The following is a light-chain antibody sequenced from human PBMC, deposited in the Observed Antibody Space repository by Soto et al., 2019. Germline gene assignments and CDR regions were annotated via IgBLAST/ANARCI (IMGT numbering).Light chain of an antibody. Sequence: QSALTQPASVSGSPGQSITISCTGTSSDVGGYNYVSWYQQHPGKAPKLMIYEVSNRPSGVSNRFSGSKSGTTASLTISRLQAEDEADYYCSSYTSSSTRGFGAGTTLTVL. J-gene: IGLJ3*02. CDR1: SSDVGGYNY. CDR3: SSYTSSSTRG. CDR2: EVS. V-gene: IGLV2-14*01.